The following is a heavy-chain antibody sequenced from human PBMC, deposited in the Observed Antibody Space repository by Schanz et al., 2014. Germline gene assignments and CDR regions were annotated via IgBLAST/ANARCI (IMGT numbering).Heavy chain of an antibody. CDR1: GITFSSHS. J-gene: IGHJ4*02. Sequence: EVQLLESGGGLVQPGGSLRLSCAASGITFSSHSFNWVRQAPGKGLEWVSAISGSGGSTYYAESVKGRFTISRDNSKNTLYLQMDSLRAEDTAVYFCAKKVPAYNPFDSWGQGALVTVSS. CDR3: AKKVPAYNPFDS. V-gene: IGHV3-23*01. D-gene: IGHD1-1*01. CDR2: ISGSGGST.